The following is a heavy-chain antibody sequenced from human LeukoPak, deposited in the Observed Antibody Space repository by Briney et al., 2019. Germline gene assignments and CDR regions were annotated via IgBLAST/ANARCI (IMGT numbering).Heavy chain of an antibody. CDR2: ISGSGGST. V-gene: IGHV3-23*01. CDR1: EFTFSSYA. Sequence: SGGSLRLSCAASEFTFSSYAMSWVRQAPGKGLEWVSAISGSGGSTYYADSVKGRFTISRDNSKNTLYLQMNSLRAEDTAVYYCAKAPGSSGWYYDEDHFDYWGQGTLGTVSS. CDR3: AKAPGSSGWYYDEDHFDY. J-gene: IGHJ4*02. D-gene: IGHD6-19*01.